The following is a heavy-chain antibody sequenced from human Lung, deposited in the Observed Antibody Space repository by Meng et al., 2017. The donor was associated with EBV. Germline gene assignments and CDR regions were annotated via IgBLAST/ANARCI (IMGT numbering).Heavy chain of an antibody. J-gene: IGHJ2*01. CDR3: ASLYGDSSVWYLDL. CDR2: IYYSGST. Sequence: QLQLQESGSGVVKPSQTLSLTCAVSGGSISSGGYSWSWIRQPPGKGLEYIGYIYYSGSTYYNPSLKSRVIISVDTSKNQFSLRLNSVTAADTAVYYCASLYGDSSVWYLDLWGRGTLVTVSS. V-gene: IGHV4-30-2*05. D-gene: IGHD4-17*01. CDR1: GGSISSGGYS.